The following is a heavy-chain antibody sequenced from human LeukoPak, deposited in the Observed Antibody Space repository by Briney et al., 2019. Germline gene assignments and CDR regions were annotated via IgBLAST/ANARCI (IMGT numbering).Heavy chain of an antibody. CDR1: GYTLTELS. CDR2: FDPEDGET. D-gene: IGHD1-26*01. Sequence: ASVKVSCKVSGYTLTELSMHWVRQAPGKGFEWMGGFDPEDGETIYAQKFQGRVTMTEDTSTDTAYMELSSLRSEDTAVYYCATDQWELLRRRAFDIWGQGTMVTVSS. J-gene: IGHJ3*02. V-gene: IGHV1-24*01. CDR3: ATDQWELLRRRAFDI.